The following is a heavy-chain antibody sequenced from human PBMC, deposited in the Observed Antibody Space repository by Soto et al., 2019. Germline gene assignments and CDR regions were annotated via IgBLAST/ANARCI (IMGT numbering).Heavy chain of an antibody. J-gene: IGHJ4*02. D-gene: IGHD2-15*01. V-gene: IGHV3-21*01. Sequence: GGSLRLSCAASGFTFSSYSMNWVRQAPGKGLEWVSSISSSSSYIYYADSVKGRFTISRDNAKNSLYLQMNSLRAEDTAVYYCARDEDCSGGSCYSSRSDYWGQGTLVTVSS. CDR1: GFTFSSYS. CDR3: ARDEDCSGGSCYSSRSDY. CDR2: ISSSSSYI.